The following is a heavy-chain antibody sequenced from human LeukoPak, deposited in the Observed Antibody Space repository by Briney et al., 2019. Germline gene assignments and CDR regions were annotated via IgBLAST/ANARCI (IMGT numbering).Heavy chain of an antibody. CDR3: GRSPYCSGGDCFHHYYFGMDV. J-gene: IGHJ6*02. Sequence: SETLSLTCTVSGGSISSYYWSWIRQPPGRGLEWIGYIYDSGSTDYNPSLKSRVTISLDTSKNQFSLKLSSVTAADTAVYYCGRSPYCSGGDCFHHYYFGMDVWGRGTTVTVSS. CDR2: IYDSGST. V-gene: IGHV4-59*08. D-gene: IGHD2-15*01. CDR1: GGSISSYY.